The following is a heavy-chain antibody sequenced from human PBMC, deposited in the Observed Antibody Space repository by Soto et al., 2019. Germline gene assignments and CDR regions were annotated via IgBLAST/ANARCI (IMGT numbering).Heavy chain of an antibody. D-gene: IGHD2-2*01. CDR2: IYYSGST. V-gene: IGHV4-59*08. CDR3: ARRAGYCSSTSCPRWFDP. CDR1: GGSISSYY. Sequence: SETLSLTCTVSGGSISSYYWSWIRQPPGKGLEWIGYIYYSGSTNYNPSLKSRVTISVDTSKNQFSLKLSSVTAADTAVYYCARRAGYCSSTSCPRWFDPWGQGTLVTVSS. J-gene: IGHJ5*02.